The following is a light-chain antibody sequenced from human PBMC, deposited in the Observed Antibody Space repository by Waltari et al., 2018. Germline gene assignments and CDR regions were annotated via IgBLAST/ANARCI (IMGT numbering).Light chain of an antibody. CDR1: QSLLHSNGYNY. CDR2: LGS. V-gene: IGKV2-28*01. CDR3: MQALQTPRT. Sequence: EIVITQSQPSLPVTHGEQASISCRSSQSLLHSNGYNYLDWYLQKPGQSPQLLIYLGSNRASGVPDRFSGSGSGTDFTLKISRVEAEDVGVYYCMQALQTPRTFGQGTKVEIK. J-gene: IGKJ1*01.